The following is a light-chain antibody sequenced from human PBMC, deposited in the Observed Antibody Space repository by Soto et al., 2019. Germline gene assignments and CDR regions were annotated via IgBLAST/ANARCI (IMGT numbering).Light chain of an antibody. V-gene: IGLV4-60*02. CDR2: LEGSGSY. CDR1: SGHSSYI. Sequence: QSVLTQSSSASASLGSSVKLTCTLSSGHSSYIIAWHQQQPGKAPRYLMKLEGSGSYNKGSGVPDRFSGSSSGADRYLTISHLQFEDEADYYCETWDSYTRVFGGGTQLTVL. J-gene: IGLJ3*02. CDR3: ETWDSYTRV.